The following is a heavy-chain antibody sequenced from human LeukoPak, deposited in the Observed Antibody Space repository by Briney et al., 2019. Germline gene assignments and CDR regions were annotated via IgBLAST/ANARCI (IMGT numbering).Heavy chain of an antibody. CDR2: INHSWST. Sequence: SETLSLTCTVSGYSISNNFYWAWIRQSPGKGLEWIVSINHSWSTYYNPSLKSRVTISVDTSKNQFSLRLTSVTAADPAVYYCARGSPYCGGDCYSIATNWFDPWGQGTLVTVSS. V-gene: IGHV4-38-2*02. D-gene: IGHD2-21*02. J-gene: IGHJ5*02. CDR3: ARGSPYCGGDCYSIATNWFDP. CDR1: GYSISNNFY.